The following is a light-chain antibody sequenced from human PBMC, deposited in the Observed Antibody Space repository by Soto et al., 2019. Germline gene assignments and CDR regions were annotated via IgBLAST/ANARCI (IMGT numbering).Light chain of an antibody. CDR3: AAWDDSLNGVV. CDR2: SND. V-gene: IGLV1-44*01. J-gene: IGLJ2*01. Sequence: QSVLTQPPSASGTPGQRVTISCSGSSSSIGSNTVNWYQQLPGTAPKLLIYSNDQRPSGVPDRFSGSKSGTSASLAISGLQYEDEADYSCAAWDDSLNGVVFGGGTQLTV. CDR1: SSSIGSNT.